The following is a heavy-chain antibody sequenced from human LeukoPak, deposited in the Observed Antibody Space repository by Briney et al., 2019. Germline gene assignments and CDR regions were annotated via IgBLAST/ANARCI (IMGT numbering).Heavy chain of an antibody. Sequence: GGSLRLSCAASGFTFSSYAMSWVRQAPGKGLEWVSSISVSGGSTYYADSVKGRFTISRDNAKNSLYLQMNSLRAEDTAMYYCVRDLDEDSGGTHFDFWGQGTLVTVSS. J-gene: IGHJ4*02. D-gene: IGHD3-10*01. V-gene: IGHV3-23*01. CDR3: VRDLDEDSGGTHFDF. CDR2: ISVSGGST. CDR1: GFTFSSYA.